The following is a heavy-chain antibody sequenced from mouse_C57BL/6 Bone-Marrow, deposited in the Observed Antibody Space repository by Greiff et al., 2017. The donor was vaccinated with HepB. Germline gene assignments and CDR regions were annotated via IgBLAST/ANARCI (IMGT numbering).Heavy chain of an antibody. V-gene: IGHV1-76*01. Sequence: SGAELVRPGASVKLSCKASGYTFTDYYINWVKQRPGQGLEWIARIYPGSGNTYYNEKFKGKATLTAEKSSSTAYMQLSSLTSEDSAVYFCARQKLGMDYWGQGTSVTVSS. CDR1: GYTFTDYY. CDR2: IYPGSGNT. CDR3: ARQKLGMDY. J-gene: IGHJ4*01. D-gene: IGHD4-1*01.